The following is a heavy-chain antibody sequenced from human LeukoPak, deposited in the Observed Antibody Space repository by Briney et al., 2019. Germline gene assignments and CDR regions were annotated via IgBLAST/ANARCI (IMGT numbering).Heavy chain of an antibody. CDR2: IYSGGST. CDR1: GFTVSDNY. D-gene: IGHD5-24*01. J-gene: IGHJ4*01. V-gene: IGHV3-53*01. CDR3: ARDTSREGEPRFDY. Sequence: PGGSLRLSCAASGFTVSDNYMSWVRQAPGKGLEWVSVIYSGGSTYYADSVKGRFTISRDNSKNTLYLQMNSLRAEDTAVYYCARDTSREGEPRFDYWGQEPWSPSPQ.